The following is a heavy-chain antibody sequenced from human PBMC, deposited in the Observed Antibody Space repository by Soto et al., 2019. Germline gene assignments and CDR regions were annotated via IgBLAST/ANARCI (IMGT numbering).Heavy chain of an antibody. J-gene: IGHJ4*02. Sequence: QVQLVQSGAEVKKPGSSVKVSCKASGGTFSSYAISWVRQAPGQGLEWMGGIIPIFGTANYAQKFQGRVTITADKSTSTAYMELSSLRSEDTAVYYCARHSYALGYSSSWHNFDYWGQGTLVTVSS. D-gene: IGHD6-13*01. CDR3: ARHSYALGYSSSWHNFDY. CDR2: IIPIFGTA. CDR1: GGTFSSYA. V-gene: IGHV1-69*06.